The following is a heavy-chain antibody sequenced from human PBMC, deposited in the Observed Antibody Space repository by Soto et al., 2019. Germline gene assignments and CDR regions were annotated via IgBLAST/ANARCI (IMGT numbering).Heavy chain of an antibody. V-gene: IGHV3-23*01. Sequence: PGGSLRLSCAASGFTFSSYAMSWVRQAPGKGLEWVSAISGSGGSTYYADSVKGRFTISRDNSKNTLYLQMNSLRAEDTVVYYCAGSTSLYYYYYGMDVWGQGTTVTVSS. CDR3: AGSTSLYYYYYGMDV. J-gene: IGHJ6*02. CDR1: GFTFSSYA. CDR2: ISGSGGST. D-gene: IGHD2-2*01.